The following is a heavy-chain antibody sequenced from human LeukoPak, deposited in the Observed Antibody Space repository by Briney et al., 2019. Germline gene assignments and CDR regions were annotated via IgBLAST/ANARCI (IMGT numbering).Heavy chain of an antibody. CDR3: AREDCDATSCYWGIIY. V-gene: IGHV3-21*01. J-gene: IGHJ4*02. CDR1: GFTFSSYS. CDR2: ISGSSNYI. Sequence: GGSLRLSCAASGFTFSSYSMNWVRQAPGKGLEWVSSISGSSNYIYYADSVKGRFTISRDNAKNSVYLQMNSLRAEDTAVYYCAREDCDATSCYWGIIYWGRGTLVTVSS. D-gene: IGHD2-2*01.